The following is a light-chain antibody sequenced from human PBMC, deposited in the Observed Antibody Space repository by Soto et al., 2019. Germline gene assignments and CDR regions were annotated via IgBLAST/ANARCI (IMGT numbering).Light chain of an antibody. J-gene: IGLJ1*01. CDR2: RHS. CDR3: QVWDSSTGV. Sequence: SYELTQPLSVSVALGQTARITCGGYKIGSKDGHWYQQKPGQAPILGIYRHSHRPSGIPDRFSGSNSGNTATLTISRAQSGDEADYYCQVWDSSTGVFGTGTKLTVL. CDR1: KIGSKD. V-gene: IGLV3-9*01.